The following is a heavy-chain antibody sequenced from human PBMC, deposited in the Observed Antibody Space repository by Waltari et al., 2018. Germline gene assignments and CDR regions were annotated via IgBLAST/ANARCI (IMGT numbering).Heavy chain of an antibody. V-gene: IGHV3-74*01. CDR2: MNVDGSST. J-gene: IGHJ4*02. CDR1: GFTFSNYW. D-gene: IGHD4-4*01. CDR3: TRGEINYSRFDY. Sequence: EVQLVESGGDLVQPGGSLRLSCAASGFTFSNYWMHWVRQAPGKGLAWVSRMNVDGSSTGYANSVAGRFTISRDNAKNTVYLEMSGLRAEDTAVYYCTRGEINYSRFDYWGQGSLVTVSS.